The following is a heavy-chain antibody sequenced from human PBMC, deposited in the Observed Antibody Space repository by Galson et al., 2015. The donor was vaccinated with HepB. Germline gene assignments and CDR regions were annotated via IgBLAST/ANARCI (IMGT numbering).Heavy chain of an antibody. D-gene: IGHD2-2*02. CDR3: ARAHREYCSSTSCYRGRYFDY. Sequence: SLRLSCAASGFTFSDYYMSWIRQAPGKGLEWVSYISSSGSTIYYADSVKGRFTISRDNAKNSLYLQMNSLRAEDTAVYYCARAHREYCSSTSCYRGRYFDYWGQGTLVTVSS. CDR2: ISSSGSTI. J-gene: IGHJ4*02. CDR1: GFTFSDYY. V-gene: IGHV3-11*01.